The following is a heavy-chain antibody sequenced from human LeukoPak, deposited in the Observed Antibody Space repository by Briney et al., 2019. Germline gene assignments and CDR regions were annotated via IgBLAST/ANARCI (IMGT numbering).Heavy chain of an antibody. CDR1: GFTLSNYG. D-gene: IGHD3-22*01. CDR3: RGVVIRVILVGFHKEANYFDS. CDR2: ISDSGGRT. V-gene: IGHV3-23*01. J-gene: IGHJ4*02. Sequence: PGGSLRLSCAVSGFTLSNYGMSWARQAPGKGLEWVAGISDSGGRTNYADSVKGRFSISRDNPKNTLYLQMNSLRAEDTAVYAKRGVVIRVILVGFHKEANYFDSWGQGALVTVSS.